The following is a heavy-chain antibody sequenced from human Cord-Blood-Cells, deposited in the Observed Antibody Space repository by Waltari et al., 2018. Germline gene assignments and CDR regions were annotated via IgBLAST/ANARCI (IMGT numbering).Heavy chain of an antibody. CDR1: GGSFSGYY. V-gene: IGHV4-34*01. Sequence: QVQLQQWGAGLLKPSETLSLTCAVYGGSFSGYYWSWIRQPPGKGLEWIGEINHSGSTDYSPSLKSRVTISVDTSKNQFSLKLSSVTAADTAVYYCARGGGVHCSSTSCYDYWGQGTLVTVSS. D-gene: IGHD2-2*01. CDR2: INHSGST. J-gene: IGHJ4*02. CDR3: ARGGGVHCSSTSCYDY.